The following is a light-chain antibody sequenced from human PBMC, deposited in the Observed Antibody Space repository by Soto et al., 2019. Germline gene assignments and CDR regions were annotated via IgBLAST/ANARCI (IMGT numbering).Light chain of an antibody. CDR3: HHYGSSSG. J-gene: IGKJ1*01. CDR2: DAS. Sequence: EIVLTQSPATLSLSPGERATLSCGASQSVSNNYLAWYQQKPGLAPRLLIYDASSRVTGIPDRFSGSGSGTDFSLTISRLEPEDFSVYYCHHYGSSSGFGLRTKVEIK. CDR1: QSVSNNY. V-gene: IGKV3D-20*01.